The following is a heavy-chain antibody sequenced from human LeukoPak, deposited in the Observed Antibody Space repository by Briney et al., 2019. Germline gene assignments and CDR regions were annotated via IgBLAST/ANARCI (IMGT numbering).Heavy chain of an antibody. CDR3: ARDISSEAGEAILDY. V-gene: IGHV3-30*01. CDR1: GFTFSSYA. Sequence: GGSLRLSCAASGFTFSSYAMHWVRQAPGKGLEWVAVISYDGSNKYYADSVKGRFTISRDNSKNTLYLQMNSLRAEDTAVYYCARDISSEAGEAILDYWGQGTLVTVSS. J-gene: IGHJ4*02. CDR2: ISYDGSNK. D-gene: IGHD3-10*01.